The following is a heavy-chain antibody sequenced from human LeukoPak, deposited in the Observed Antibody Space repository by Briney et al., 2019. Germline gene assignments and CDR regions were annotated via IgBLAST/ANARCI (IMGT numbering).Heavy chain of an antibody. V-gene: IGHV3-30-3*01. CDR2: ISYDGSNK. CDR1: GFTFSNYA. CDR3: ARETAYATSRPIEY. Sequence: GGSLRLSCAASGFTFSNYAMHWVRQAPGKGLECVAYISYDGSNKNYAGSVKGRFTSSRDTSRNTVNLQMNSLRPEDTAVYYCARETAYATSRPIEYWGQGTLVTVSS. D-gene: IGHD2-2*01. J-gene: IGHJ4*02.